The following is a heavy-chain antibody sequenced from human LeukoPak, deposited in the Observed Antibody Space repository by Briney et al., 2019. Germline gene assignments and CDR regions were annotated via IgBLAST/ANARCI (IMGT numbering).Heavy chain of an antibody. CDR2: INPNSGGT. J-gene: IGHJ6*03. CDR3: ARSSGYYYYYYMDV. CDR1: GYNFTGYY. Sequence: ASVKVSCKASGYNFTGYYLHWVRQAPGQGLEWMGWINPNSGGTNYAQKFQGRVTMTRDTSISTAYMELSRLRSDDTAVYYCARSSGYYYYYYMDVWGKGTTVTISS. D-gene: IGHD3-22*01. V-gene: IGHV1-2*02.